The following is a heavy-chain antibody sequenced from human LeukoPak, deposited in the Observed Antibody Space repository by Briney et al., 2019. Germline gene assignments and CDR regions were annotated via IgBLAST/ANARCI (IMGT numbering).Heavy chain of an antibody. D-gene: IGHD2-15*01. Sequence: SVKVSCKASGGTFSSYAISWVRQAPGQGLEWMGRIIPIFGTANYAQKFQGRATITTDESTSTAYMELSSLRSEDTAVYYCAREASKGYCSGGSCYSVDAFDIWGQGTMVTVSS. CDR1: GGTFSSYA. V-gene: IGHV1-69*05. J-gene: IGHJ3*02. CDR3: AREASKGYCSGGSCYSVDAFDI. CDR2: IIPIFGTA.